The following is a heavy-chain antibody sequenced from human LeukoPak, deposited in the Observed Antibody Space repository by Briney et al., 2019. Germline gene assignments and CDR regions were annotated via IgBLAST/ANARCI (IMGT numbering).Heavy chain of an antibody. CDR2: ISGYNGTT. V-gene: IGHV1-18*01. CDR1: GYTFTSYG. CDR3: ARNSYYDFWSGYFGYFYMHV. J-gene: IGHJ6*03. D-gene: IGHD3-3*01. Sequence: ASVKLSCTASGYTFTSYGISWVRQAPGQGLEWMGWISGYNGTTNYAQKVQGRVTMTTDTSTSTAYMELRSLRSDNTAVYYCARNSYYDFWSGYFGYFYMHVWGKGTTVTVSS.